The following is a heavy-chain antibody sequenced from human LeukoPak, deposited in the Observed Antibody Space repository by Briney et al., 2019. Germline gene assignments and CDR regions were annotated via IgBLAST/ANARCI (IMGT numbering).Heavy chain of an antibody. CDR1: GGSFSGYY. V-gene: IGHV4-34*01. CDR2: INEIGIT. D-gene: IGHD6-6*01. J-gene: IGHJ1*01. Sequence: SETRSLTCAVYGGSFSGYYWGWIRQPPGKGLEWIGEINEIGITNYNPSLKSRTPTSVETSKNQLSPKRRAVTPAHTALCSFARGLAARARRPQYFQHWGQGTLVTVSP. CDR3: ARGLAARARRPQYFQH.